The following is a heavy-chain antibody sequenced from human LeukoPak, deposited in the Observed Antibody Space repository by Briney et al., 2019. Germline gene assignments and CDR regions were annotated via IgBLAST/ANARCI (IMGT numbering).Heavy chain of an antibody. CDR2: INPNSGGT. D-gene: IGHD1-26*01. V-gene: IGHV1-2*02. J-gene: IGHJ4*02. Sequence: SVKVSCKTSRYTFTGYYMHWVRPAPGQGLEWMGWINPNSGGTNYAQKFQGRVSMTRHTSISTAYMELSRLRSDDTAVYYCARPSPWELAVCDYWGQGTLVSVSS. CDR1: RYTFTGYY. CDR3: ARPSPWELAVCDY.